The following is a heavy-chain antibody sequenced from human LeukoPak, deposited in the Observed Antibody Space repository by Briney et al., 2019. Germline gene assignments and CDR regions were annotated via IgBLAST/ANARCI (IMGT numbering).Heavy chain of an antibody. D-gene: IGHD1-26*01. V-gene: IGHV4-61*02. CDR2: IYSSGNT. CDR3: ARAILLGAPHFQH. J-gene: IGHJ1*01. Sequence: PSETLSLTCTVSGGSLSSGSYYWSWIRQPAGTGLEWIGRIYSSGNTNYNPSLKGRVTISVDTSKNQFSLKLSSVTAADTAVYYCARAILLGAPHFQHWGQGTLVTVSS. CDR1: GGSLSSGSYY.